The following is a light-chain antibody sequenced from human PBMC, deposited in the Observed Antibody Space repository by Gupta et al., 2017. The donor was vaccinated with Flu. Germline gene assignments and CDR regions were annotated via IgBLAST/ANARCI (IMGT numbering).Light chain of an antibody. CDR3: AAWDDSLSGRV. CDR1: SSNIGSNY. Sequence: QSLLTQPPSPSGTPGHRVTISCSGSSSNIGSNYVYWYQQLPGTAPKLLIYRNNQRPSGVPDRFSGSKSGTSASLAISGLRSEDEADYYCAAWDDSLSGRVFGGGTKLTVL. J-gene: IGLJ3*02. CDR2: RNN. V-gene: IGLV1-47*01.